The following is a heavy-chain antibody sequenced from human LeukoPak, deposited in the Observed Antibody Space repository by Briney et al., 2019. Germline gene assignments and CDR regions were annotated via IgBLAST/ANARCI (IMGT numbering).Heavy chain of an antibody. CDR3: AKEYDSSGSPDY. V-gene: IGHV3-64*01. D-gene: IGHD3-22*01. CDR1: GFTFSSYA. CDR2: ISSNGGST. J-gene: IGHJ4*02. Sequence: PGGSLRLSCAASGFTFSSYAMHWVRQAPGKGLEYVSAISSNGGSTYYANSVKGRFTISRDNSKNTLYLQMNSLRAEDTAVYYCAKEYDSSGSPDYWGQGTLVTVSS.